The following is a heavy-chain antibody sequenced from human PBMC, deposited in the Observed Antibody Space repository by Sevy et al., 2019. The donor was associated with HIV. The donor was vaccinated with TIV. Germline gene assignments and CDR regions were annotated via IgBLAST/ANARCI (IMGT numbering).Heavy chain of an antibody. J-gene: IGHJ6*02. D-gene: IGHD3-10*01. V-gene: IGHV1-2*02. CDR3: ARERPGLTYSYYGMDV. Sequence: ASVKVSCKASGYTFTGYYMHWVRQAPGQGLEWMGWINPNSGGTNYAQKFQGRVTMTRDTSISTAYMELSRLRSDDTAVYYCARERPGLTYSYYGMDVWGQGTTVTVSS. CDR1: GYTFTGYY. CDR2: INPNSGGT.